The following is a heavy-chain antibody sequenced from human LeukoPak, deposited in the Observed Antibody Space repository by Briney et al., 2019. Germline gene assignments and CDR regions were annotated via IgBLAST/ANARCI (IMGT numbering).Heavy chain of an antibody. CDR2: ISSSSSYI. CDR3: AGGPIIASGSYWGGAYYCDS. J-gene: IGHJ4*02. V-gene: IGHV3-21*04. CDR1: GFTFSSYS. Sequence: GGSLRLSCAASGFTFSSYSMNWVRQAPGKGLEWVSSISSSSSYIYYADSVKGRFTISRDNAKNSLYLQMNSLSADDTALYFCAGGPIIASGSYWGGAYYCDSWGQGTLVTVSS. D-gene: IGHD1-26*01.